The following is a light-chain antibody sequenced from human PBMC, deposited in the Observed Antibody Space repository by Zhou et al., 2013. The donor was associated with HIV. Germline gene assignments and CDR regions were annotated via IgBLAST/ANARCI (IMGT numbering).Light chain of an antibody. CDR1: QSVRSG. CDR3: QLRSNWPL. Sequence: ERVMTQSPSTLSLSPGERATLSCRASQSVRSGVAWYQQKPGQAPRLLIYGATTRATGVPARFSGYGSGTDFTLTIGSLEPEDSAVYYCQLRSNWPLFGQGTKVEIK. CDR2: GAT. V-gene: IGKV3-11*01. J-gene: IGKJ1*01.